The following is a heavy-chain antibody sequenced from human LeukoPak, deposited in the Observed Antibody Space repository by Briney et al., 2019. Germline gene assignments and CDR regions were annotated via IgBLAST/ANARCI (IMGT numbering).Heavy chain of an antibody. CDR3: ARGYSSGWCLGY. D-gene: IGHD6-19*01. CDR2: ISSSGSTI. CDR1: GFTFSSYE. V-gene: IGHV3-48*03. Sequence: GGSLRLSCAASGFTFSSYEMNWVRQAPGKGLEWVSYISSSGSTIYYADSVKGRFTISRDNAKNSLYLQMNSLGAEDTAVYYCARGYSSGWCLGYWGQGTLVTVSS. J-gene: IGHJ4*02.